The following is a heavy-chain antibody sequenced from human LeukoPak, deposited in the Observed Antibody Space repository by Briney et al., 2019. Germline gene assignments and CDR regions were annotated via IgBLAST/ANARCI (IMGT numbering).Heavy chain of an antibody. CDR2: IYYSGST. J-gene: IGHJ5*02. CDR3: ARRREEQLVPRLWFDP. V-gene: IGHV4-39*01. D-gene: IGHD6-6*01. CDR1: GGSISSSSYY. Sequence: SETLSLTCTVSGGSISSSSYYWGWIRQPPGKGLEWIGSIYYSGSTYYNPSLKSRVTISVDTSKNQFSLKLSSVTAADTAVYYCARRREEQLVPRLWFDPWGQGTLVTVSS.